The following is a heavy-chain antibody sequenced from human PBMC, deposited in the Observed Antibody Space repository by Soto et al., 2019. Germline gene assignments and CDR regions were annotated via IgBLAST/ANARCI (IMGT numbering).Heavy chain of an antibody. Sequence: ASVKVSCKTSGYTFSNYGITWVRQAPGQPLEWLGWISLYSDGTNYAQKFQGRVSMTTDTSTTTAYMELRSLRSDDTAVYYCARVLTGAEDWLGPWGQGTLVTVYS. CDR3: ARVLTGAEDWLGP. CDR1: GYTFSNYG. CDR2: ISLYSDGT. D-gene: IGHD2-8*01. V-gene: IGHV1-18*01. J-gene: IGHJ5*02.